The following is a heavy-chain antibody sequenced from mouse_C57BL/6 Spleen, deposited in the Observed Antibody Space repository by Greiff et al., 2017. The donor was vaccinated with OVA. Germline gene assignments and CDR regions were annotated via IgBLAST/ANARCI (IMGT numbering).Heavy chain of an antibody. CDR3: ARYAWDDWYFGV. V-gene: IGHV7-3*01. D-gene: IGHD4-1*01. J-gene: IGHJ1*03. CDR1: GFTFTDYY. Sequence: EVKLMESGGGLVQPGGSLSLSCAASGFTFTDYYMSWVRQPPGKALEWLGFIRNKANGYTTEYSASVKGRFTISRDNSQSILYLQMNALRAEDSATYYCARYAWDDWYFGVWGTGTTVTVSS. CDR2: IRNKANGYTT.